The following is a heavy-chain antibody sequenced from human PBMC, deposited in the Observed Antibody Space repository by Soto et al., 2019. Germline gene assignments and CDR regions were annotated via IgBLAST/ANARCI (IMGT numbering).Heavy chain of an antibody. CDR3: ARGAKGAYSSSSTLGWFDP. CDR2: IIPILGIA. J-gene: IGHJ5*02. V-gene: IGHV1-69*02. D-gene: IGHD6-6*01. Sequence: QVQLVQSWAEVKKPGSSVKISCKATGGTFSSYTISWVRQAPGQGLEWMGRIIPILGIANYAQKFQGRVTMTADKSRSPAYMGLSRLRSEDTAVYYCARGAKGAYSSSSTLGWFDPWGQGTLDTVSS. CDR1: GGTFSSYT.